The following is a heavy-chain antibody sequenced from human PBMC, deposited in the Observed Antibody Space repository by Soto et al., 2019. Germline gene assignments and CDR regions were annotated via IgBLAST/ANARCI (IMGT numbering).Heavy chain of an antibody. CDR1: GFTFSSYW. CDR3: ARDHIVGATNFDY. Sequence: EVQLVESGGGLVQPGGSLRLSCAASGFTFSSYWMSWVRQAPGKGLEWVAQIKQDGSVKYYVDSVKGRFTISRDNVKNSLYLQMNSLRAEDTAVYYWARDHIVGATNFDYWGQGTLVTVSS. J-gene: IGHJ4*02. D-gene: IGHD1-26*01. V-gene: IGHV3-7*01. CDR2: IKQDGSVK.